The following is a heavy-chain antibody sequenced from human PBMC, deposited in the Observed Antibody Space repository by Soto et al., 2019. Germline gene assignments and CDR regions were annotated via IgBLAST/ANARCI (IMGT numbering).Heavy chain of an antibody. CDR1: GFTFSSYA. CDR3: AKLTDFWSGYYTLLVARFDY. D-gene: IGHD3-3*01. J-gene: IGHJ4*02. V-gene: IGHV3-23*01. Sequence: GGSLRLSCAASGFTFSSYAMSWVRQAPGKGLEWVSAISGSGGSTYYADSVKGRFTISRDNSKNTLYLQMNSLRAEDTAVYYCAKLTDFWSGYYTLLVARFDYWGQGTLVTVSS. CDR2: ISGSGGST.